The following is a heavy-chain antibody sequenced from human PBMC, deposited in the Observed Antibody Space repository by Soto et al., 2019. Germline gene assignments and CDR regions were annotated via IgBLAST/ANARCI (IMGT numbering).Heavy chain of an antibody. CDR2: IYYSGST. CDR1: GGSVSSGSYY. CDR3: ARGVATIGDYFDY. Sequence: SETLSLTCTVSGGSVSSGSYYWSWIRQPPGKGLEWIGYIYYSGSTNYNPSLKSRVTISVDTSKNQFSLKLSSVTAADTAVYYCARGVATIGDYFDYWGQGTLVTVSS. D-gene: IGHD5-12*01. J-gene: IGHJ4*02. V-gene: IGHV4-61*01.